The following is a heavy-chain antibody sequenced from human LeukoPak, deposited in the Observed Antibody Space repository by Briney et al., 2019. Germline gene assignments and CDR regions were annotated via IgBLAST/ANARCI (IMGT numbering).Heavy chain of an antibody. J-gene: IGHJ4*02. D-gene: IGHD4-23*01. CDR3: ARGTPDGGNLF. V-gene: IGHV4-38-2*02. CDR2: IYHSGST. Sequence: SETLSLTCTVSGYSISSGYYWGWIRQPPGKGLEWIGSIYHSGSTYYNPSPKSRVTISVDTSKNQFSLKLSSVTAADTAVYYCARGTPDGGNLFWGQGTLVTVSS. CDR1: GYSISSGYY.